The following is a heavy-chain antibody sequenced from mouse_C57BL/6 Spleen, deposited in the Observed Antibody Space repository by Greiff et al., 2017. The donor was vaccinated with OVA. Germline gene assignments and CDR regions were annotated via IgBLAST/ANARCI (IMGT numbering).Heavy chain of an antibody. J-gene: IGHJ2*01. CDR1: GYAFSSSW. V-gene: IGHV1-82*01. Sequence: QVQLQQSGPELVKPGASVKISCKASGYAFSSSWMNWVKQRPGKGLEWIGRMYPGDGDTNYNGKFKGKATLTADKSSSTAYMQLSSLTSEDSAVYFCARDYYGSRSPFDYWGQGTTLTVSS. CDR3: ARDYYGSRSPFDY. D-gene: IGHD1-1*01. CDR2: MYPGDGDT.